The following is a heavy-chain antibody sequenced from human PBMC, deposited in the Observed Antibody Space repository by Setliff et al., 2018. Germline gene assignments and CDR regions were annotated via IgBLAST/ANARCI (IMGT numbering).Heavy chain of an antibody. D-gene: IGHD2-8*02. CDR3: TVYNTGSSKDHY. V-gene: IGHV4-61*09. Sequence: SETLSLTCTVPGGSISSGSYYWSWIRQPAVKGLEWIGHIYTSGSTNYSPSLKSRVTISVDTPNNQFSLKLSSVTAADTALYYCTVYNTGSSKDHYWGQGTPVTVSS. CDR2: IYTSGST. CDR1: GGSISSGSYY. J-gene: IGHJ4*02.